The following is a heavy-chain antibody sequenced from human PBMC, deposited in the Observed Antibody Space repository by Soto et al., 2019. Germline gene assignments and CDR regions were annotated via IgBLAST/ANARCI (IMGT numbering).Heavy chain of an antibody. Sequence: QVQLQESGPGLVKPSQTLSLTCTVSGGSISSGGYYWSWIRQHPGKGLEWIGYIYYSGSTYYNPSLKSRVTISVDTSKNQFSLKLSSVTAADTPVYYCARSFTVTSYWYFDLWGRGTLVTVSS. CDR2: IYYSGST. CDR3: ARSFTVTSYWYFDL. V-gene: IGHV4-31*03. J-gene: IGHJ2*01. CDR1: GGSISSGGYY. D-gene: IGHD4-17*01.